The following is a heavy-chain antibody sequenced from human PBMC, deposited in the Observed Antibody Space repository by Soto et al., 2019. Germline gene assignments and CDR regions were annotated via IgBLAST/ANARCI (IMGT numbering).Heavy chain of an antibody. V-gene: IGHV4-34*01. Sequence: SETLSLTCAVYGGSFSGYYWSWIRQPPGKGLEWIGEINHSGSTNYNPSLKSRVTISVDTSKNQFSLKLSSVTAADTAVYYCARAGLTTLELATTYWGQGTLVTASS. CDR3: ARAGLTTLELATTY. CDR1: GGSFSGYY. J-gene: IGHJ4*02. D-gene: IGHD5-12*01. CDR2: INHSGST.